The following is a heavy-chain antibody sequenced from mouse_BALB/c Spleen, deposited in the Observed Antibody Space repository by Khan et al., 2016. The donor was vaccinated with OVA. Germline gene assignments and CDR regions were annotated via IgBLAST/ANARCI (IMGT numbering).Heavy chain of an antibody. CDR1: GYTFTDYI. J-gene: IGHJ2*01. D-gene: IGHD1-1*01. V-gene: IGHV1-77*01. Sequence: QVQLQQSGPELVKPGASVKMSCKASGYTFTDYIISWVKQRTGQGLERIGEICPGSGTTHYNEKLKGKATLTADKSSNTAYMPLNSLTSGDSAIYLCARFETTVADYWGQGTTLTVSS. CDR2: ICPGSGTT. CDR3: ARFETTVADY.